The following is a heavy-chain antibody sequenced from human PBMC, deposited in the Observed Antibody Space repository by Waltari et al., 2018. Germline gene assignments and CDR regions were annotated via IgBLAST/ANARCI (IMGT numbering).Heavy chain of an antibody. CDR2: INHSGST. V-gene: IGHV4-34*01. Sequence: QVQLQQWGAGLLKPSETLSLTCAVYGGSFSGYYWSWIRQPPGKGLEWIGEINHSGSTNYNPSLKSRVTISVDTSKNQFSLKLSSVTAADTAGYYCARAILVVYAKGWFDPWGQGTLVTVSS. D-gene: IGHD2-8*02. J-gene: IGHJ5*02. CDR3: ARAILVVYAKGWFDP. CDR1: GGSFSGYY.